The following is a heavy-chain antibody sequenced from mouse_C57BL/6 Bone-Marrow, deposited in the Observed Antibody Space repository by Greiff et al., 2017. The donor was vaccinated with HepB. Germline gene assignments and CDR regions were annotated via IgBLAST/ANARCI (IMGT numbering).Heavy chain of an antibody. J-gene: IGHJ2*01. Sequence: VQLQQSGPGLVKPSQSLSLTCSVSGYSFTSGYYWNLIRQFPGNKLEWMGYISYDGSNNYNPSLKNRISITRDTSKNQFFLKLNSVTTEDTATYDWARGGYGSLYYFDYWGQGTTLTASS. D-gene: IGHD1-1*01. CDR3: ARGGYGSLYYFDY. V-gene: IGHV3-6*01. CDR2: ISYDGSN. CDR1: GYSFTSGYY.